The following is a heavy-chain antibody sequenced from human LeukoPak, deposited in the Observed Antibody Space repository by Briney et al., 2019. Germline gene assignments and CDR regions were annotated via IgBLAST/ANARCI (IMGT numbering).Heavy chain of an antibody. CDR3: ARDLDNSGWYVFDN. J-gene: IGHJ4*02. V-gene: IGHV4-59*01. D-gene: IGHD6-19*01. Sequence: SETLSLTCTVSGGSISRYYWSWIRQPPGKGLEWIGYIHYSGSTNFNPSLKSRVTISVDTSKNQFSLKLRSVTAADTAVYYCARDLDNSGWYVFDNWGQGNLVTVSS. CDR1: GGSISRYY. CDR2: IHYSGST.